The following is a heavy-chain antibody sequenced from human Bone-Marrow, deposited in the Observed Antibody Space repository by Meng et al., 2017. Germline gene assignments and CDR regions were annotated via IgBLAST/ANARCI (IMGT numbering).Heavy chain of an antibody. CDR3: ARHGIAVAGYDI. CDR1: GGSISSSSYY. J-gene: IGHJ3*02. V-gene: IGHV4-39*07. D-gene: IGHD6-19*01. Sequence: SETLSLTCTVSGGSISSSSYYWGWLRQPPGKGLEWIGSIYYSGSTYYNPSLKSRVTISVDTSKNQFSLKLSSVTAADTAVYYCARHGIAVAGYDIWGQGTMVTVSS. CDR2: IYYSGST.